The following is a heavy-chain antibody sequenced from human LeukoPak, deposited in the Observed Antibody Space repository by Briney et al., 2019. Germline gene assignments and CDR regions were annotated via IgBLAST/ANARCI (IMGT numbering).Heavy chain of an antibody. D-gene: IGHD1-26*01. Sequence: PSQTLSLTCAVSGGSISSGGYSWSRIRQPPGKGLEWIGYIYHSGSTYYNPSLKSRVTISVDRSKNQFSLKLSSVTAADTAVYYCARAGGSYYLDYWGQGTLVTVSS. V-gene: IGHV4-30-2*01. CDR2: IYHSGST. CDR1: GGSISSGGYS. CDR3: ARAGGSYYLDY. J-gene: IGHJ4*02.